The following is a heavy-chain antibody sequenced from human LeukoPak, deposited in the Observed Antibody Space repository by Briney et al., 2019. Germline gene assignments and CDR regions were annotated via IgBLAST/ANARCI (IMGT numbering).Heavy chain of an antibody. CDR1: GFTFISYS. CDR3: AKIVQIRGFDY. V-gene: IGHV3-21*01. Sequence: PGGSLRLSCAASGFTFISYSMNWVRQAPGKGLEWVSSISSSSSYIYYADSVKGRFTISRDNAENSLYLQMNSLRAEDTAVYYCAKIVQIRGFDYWGQGTLVTVSS. CDR2: ISSSSSYI. D-gene: IGHD3-10*01. J-gene: IGHJ4*02.